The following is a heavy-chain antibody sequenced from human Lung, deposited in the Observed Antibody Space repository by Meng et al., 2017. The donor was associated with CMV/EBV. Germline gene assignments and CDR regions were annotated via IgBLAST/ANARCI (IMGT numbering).Heavy chain of an antibody. Sequence: QXXXLTXAISGDSVSSNSAAWNWIRQSPSRGLEWLGRTYYRSKWYNDYAVSVKSRITINPDTSKNQFSLQLNSVTPEDTAVYYCAREGPTVTPFDYWGQGXLVTVSS. CDR1: GDSVSSNSAA. V-gene: IGHV6-1*01. J-gene: IGHJ4*02. CDR2: TYYRSKWYN. CDR3: AREGPTVTPFDY. D-gene: IGHD4-17*01.